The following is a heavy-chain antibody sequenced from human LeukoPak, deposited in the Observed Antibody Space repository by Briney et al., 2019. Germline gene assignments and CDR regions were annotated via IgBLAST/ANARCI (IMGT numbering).Heavy chain of an antibody. CDR2: IYYSGST. Sequence: PSETLSLTCTVSGGSISSYYWSWIRQPPGKGLEWIGYIYYSGSTNYNPSLKSRVTISVDTSKNQFSLKLSSVTAADTAVYYCARGRYDILTGYSHFDYWGQGTLVTVSS. J-gene: IGHJ4*02. CDR3: ARGRYDILTGYSHFDY. V-gene: IGHV4-59*08. CDR1: GGSISSYY. D-gene: IGHD3-9*01.